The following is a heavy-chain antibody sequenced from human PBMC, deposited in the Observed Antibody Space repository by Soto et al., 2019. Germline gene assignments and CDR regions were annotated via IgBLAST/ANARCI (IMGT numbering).Heavy chain of an antibody. J-gene: IGHJ6*03. D-gene: IGHD2-2*01. CDR2: IYYSGST. Sequence: PSDTLSLTCTVSGGSISSGGYYWSWIRQHPGKGLEWIGYIYYSGSTYYNPSLKSRVTISVDTSKNQFSLKLSSVTAADTAVYYCATLSSTSGYYYYYMDVWGKGTTVTVSS. CDR3: ATLSSTSGYYYYYMDV. CDR1: GGSISSGGYY. V-gene: IGHV4-31*03.